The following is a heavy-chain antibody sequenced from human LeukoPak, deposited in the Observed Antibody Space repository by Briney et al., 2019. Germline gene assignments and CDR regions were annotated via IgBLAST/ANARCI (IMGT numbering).Heavy chain of an antibody. CDR2: IYYSGST. V-gene: IGHV4-39*01. J-gene: IGHJ4*02. Sequence: SETLSLTCTVSGGSISSSSYYWGWIRQPPGKGLEWIGSIYYSGSTYYNPSLKSRVTISVDTSKNQLSLKLSSVTAADTAVYYCARTAGTRNGFDYWGQGTLVTVSS. D-gene: IGHD6-13*01. CDR3: ARTAGTRNGFDY. CDR1: GGSISSSSYY.